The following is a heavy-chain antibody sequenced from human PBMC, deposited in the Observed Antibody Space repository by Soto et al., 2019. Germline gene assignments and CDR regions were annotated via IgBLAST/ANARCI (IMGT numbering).Heavy chain of an antibody. CDR3: ARGSKDWFDP. D-gene: IGHD2-2*01. J-gene: IGHJ5*02. V-gene: IGHV4-59*01. Sequence: QVQLQESGPGLVKPSETLSLTCTVSGGSISDYYWSWIRQSPGKGLEWIGDIYYSGSTKYNPSLKSRVTISVETSKNQFSLRLSSVTAADTAVYYCARGSKDWFDPWGQGTLVTVSS. CDR2: IYYSGST. CDR1: GGSISDYY.